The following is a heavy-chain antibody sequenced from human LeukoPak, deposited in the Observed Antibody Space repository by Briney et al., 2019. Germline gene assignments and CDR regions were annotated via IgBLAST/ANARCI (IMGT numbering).Heavy chain of an antibody. CDR3: AKDPHSSGWYVHFYFDF. CDR1: GFTFSSNG. D-gene: IGHD6-19*01. Sequence: PGGSLRLSCAASGFTFSSNGMHWVRQAPGKGLEWVAVVSYDGSNKYYADSVKGRFTVSRDNSKNTLYLQMNSLRAEDTAVYYCAKDPHSSGWYVHFYFDFWGQGTLVTVSS. CDR2: VSYDGSNK. V-gene: IGHV3-30*18. J-gene: IGHJ4*02.